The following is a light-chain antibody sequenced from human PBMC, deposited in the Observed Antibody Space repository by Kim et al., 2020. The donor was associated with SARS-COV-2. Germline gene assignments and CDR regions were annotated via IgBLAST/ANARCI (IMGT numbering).Light chain of an antibody. CDR1: SLRIYY. V-gene: IGLV3-19*01. CDR2: GKN. CDR3: NSRDSSDNHVV. J-gene: IGLJ2*01. Sequence: ALGQTVRITCQGDSLRIYYASWYQKKPGQAPVLVIYGKNNRPSGIPDRFSGSSSGNTASLTITGAQAEDEADYYCNSRDSSDNHVVFGGGTQLTVL.